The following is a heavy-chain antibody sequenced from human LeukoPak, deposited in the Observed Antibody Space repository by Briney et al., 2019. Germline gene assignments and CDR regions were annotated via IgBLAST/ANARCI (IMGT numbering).Heavy chain of an antibody. CDR1: GFTFITYS. D-gene: IGHD2-21*01. J-gene: IGHJ4*02. Sequence: PGGSLRLSCAASGFTFITYSMSWVRQTPGKGLEWVSVIYSGGTTYYADSVKGRFTISRDNSKNTLHLQMNNLRVEDTAVYYCATESAYCGGDCYGYWGQGTLVTVSS. CDR3: ATESAYCGGDCYGY. CDR2: IYSGGTT. V-gene: IGHV3-66*01.